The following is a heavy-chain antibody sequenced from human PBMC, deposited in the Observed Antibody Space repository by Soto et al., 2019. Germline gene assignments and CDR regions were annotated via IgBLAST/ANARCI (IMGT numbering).Heavy chain of an antibody. CDR3: AQTTVSYYYYGMDV. Sequence: SETLSLTCAVHGGSFSGYYWGWIRQPPGKGLEWIGEINHSGSTNYNPSLRSRVTISVDTSKNQFSLKLSSVTAADTAVYYCAQTTVSYYYYGMDVWGQGTTVTVSS. V-gene: IGHV4-34*01. CDR1: GGSFSGYY. D-gene: IGHD4-4*01. CDR2: INHSGST. J-gene: IGHJ6*02.